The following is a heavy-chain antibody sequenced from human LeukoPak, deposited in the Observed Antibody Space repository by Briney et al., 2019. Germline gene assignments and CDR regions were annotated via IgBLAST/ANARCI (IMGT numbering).Heavy chain of an antibody. D-gene: IGHD3-10*01. CDR2: ISAYNGNT. J-gene: IGHJ4*02. CDR3: ARDQGYPDSGNYYND. V-gene: IGHV1-18*01. CDR1: GYTFRRYF. Sequence: ASVKVSCKASGYTFRRYFMNWVRQAPGQGLEWMGWISAYNGNTNYAQKFQGRVTMTTDTSTSTAYMELRSLRSDDTAVYYCARDQGYPDSGNYYNDWGQGTLVTVSS.